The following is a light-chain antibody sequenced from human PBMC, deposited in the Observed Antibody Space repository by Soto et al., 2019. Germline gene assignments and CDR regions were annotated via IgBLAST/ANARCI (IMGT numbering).Light chain of an antibody. J-gene: IGKJ1*01. CDR2: GAS. CDR3: QQYNNWPQT. Sequence: EIVMTQSPVTLSVSPGERATLSCRASQSVSSNLAWYQQKPGQAPRLLIYGASTRATGIPARFSGSRSGTEFTLTISSLQSEDFAVYYCQQYNNWPQTFGQGTKVEI. CDR1: QSVSSN. V-gene: IGKV3-15*01.